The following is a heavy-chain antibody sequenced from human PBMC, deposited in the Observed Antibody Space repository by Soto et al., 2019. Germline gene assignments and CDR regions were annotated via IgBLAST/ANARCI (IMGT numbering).Heavy chain of an antibody. CDR2: IYWHDEK. D-gene: IGHD6-19*01. CDR1: GFSLSTNGVG. V-gene: IGHV2-5*01. Sequence: QITLKESGPTLVKPTQTLTLTCTFSGFSLSTNGVGVGWVRQPPGKPLEWLALIYWHDEKHYSPSLRSRLTITKDTSKNRVVLTMTNMDPVDTATYYCAHRRVGNGWDYWGQGTLVTVSS. CDR3: AHRRVGNGWDY. J-gene: IGHJ4*02.